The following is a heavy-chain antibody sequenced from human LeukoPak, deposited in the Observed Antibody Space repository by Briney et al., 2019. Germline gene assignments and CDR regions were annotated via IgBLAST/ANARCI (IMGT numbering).Heavy chain of an antibody. CDR1: GFTFSSYS. V-gene: IGHV3-21*04. CDR2: IGTSSTYV. D-gene: IGHD3-22*01. CDR3: AKDMGSSGYYVDY. J-gene: IGHJ4*02. Sequence: PGGSLRLSCAASGFTFSSYSMNWVRQAPGKGLEWVSSIGTSSTYVYYADSVKGRFTISRDNSKNSLYLQMKSLRTEDTALYYCAKDMGSSGYYVDYWGQGTLVTVSS.